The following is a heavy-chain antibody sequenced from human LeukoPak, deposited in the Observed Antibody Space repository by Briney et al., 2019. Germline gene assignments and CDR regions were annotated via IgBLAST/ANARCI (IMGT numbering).Heavy chain of an antibody. J-gene: IGHJ4*02. V-gene: IGHV1-2*02. CDR3: ARDQGEMATIPDY. CDR2: INPNSGGT. CDR1: GYTFIGHY. Sequence: ASVKVSCKASGYTFIGHYMHWVRQAPGQGLEWMGWINPNSGGTNYAQKFQGRVTMTRDTSIATAYMELSRLRSDDTAVYYCARDQGEMATIPDYWGQGTLVTVSS. D-gene: IGHD5-24*01.